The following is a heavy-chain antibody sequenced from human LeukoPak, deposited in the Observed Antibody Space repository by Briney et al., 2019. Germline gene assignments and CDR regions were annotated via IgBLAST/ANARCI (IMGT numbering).Heavy chain of an antibody. CDR2: IYYSAST. D-gene: IGHD3-10*01. CDR3: ARAPYGSGSYYYPY. Sequence: NTSETLSLTCTVSGGSVSSGSYYWSWIRQPPGKGLEWIGYIYYSASTYYNPSLKSRVTISLEASENQFSLKLSSVTAADTAMYYCARAPYGSGSYYYPYWGQGTLVTVSS. CDR1: GGSVSSGSYY. V-gene: IGHV4-61*01. J-gene: IGHJ4*02.